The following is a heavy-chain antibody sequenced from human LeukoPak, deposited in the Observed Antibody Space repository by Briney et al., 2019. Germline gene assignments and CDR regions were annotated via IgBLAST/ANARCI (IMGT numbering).Heavy chain of an antibody. V-gene: IGHV3-30*03. CDR2: ISYDGSNK. Sequence: GGSLRLSCAASGFTFSSYGMHWVRQAPGKGLEWVAVISYDGSNKYYADSVKGRFTISRDNSKNTLYLQMNSLRAEDTAVYYCARDLSTSSPRYMDVWGKGTTVTVSS. J-gene: IGHJ6*03. D-gene: IGHD2-2*01. CDR3: ARDLSTSSPRYMDV. CDR1: GFTFSSYG.